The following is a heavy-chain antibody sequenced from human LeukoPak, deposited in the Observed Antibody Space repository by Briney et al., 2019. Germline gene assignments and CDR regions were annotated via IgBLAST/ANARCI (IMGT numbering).Heavy chain of an antibody. CDR1: GFTLSVYE. CDR3: ARGGHDVEMTAPFQY. V-gene: IGHV3-48*03. D-gene: IGHD2-21*02. CDR2: IHSGGITT. J-gene: IGHJ1*01. Sequence: GGSLRLSCAPSGFTLSVYEMNWVRHAPGRGRVWVSKIHSGGITTYYADSVKGRFTISRDNAKSSLYLQMKSLDDEDTAVYYCARGGHDVEMTAPFQYWGQGSLVTVSS.